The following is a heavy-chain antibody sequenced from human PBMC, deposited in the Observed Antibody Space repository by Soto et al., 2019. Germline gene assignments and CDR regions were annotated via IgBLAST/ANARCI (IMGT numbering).Heavy chain of an antibody. D-gene: IGHD6-13*01. V-gene: IGHV3-11*01. Sequence: QVQLVESGGGLVKPGGSLRLSCAASGFTFSDYYMSWIRQAPGKGLEWLSYISSSGSTIYYADSVKGRFTISRNNAKNSLYLQMNSLRAEDTAVYYCAREPYQYKSSWYYVYWGQGTLVSVSS. J-gene: IGHJ4*02. CDR3: AREPYQYKSSWYYVY. CDR2: ISSSGSTI. CDR1: GFTFSDYY.